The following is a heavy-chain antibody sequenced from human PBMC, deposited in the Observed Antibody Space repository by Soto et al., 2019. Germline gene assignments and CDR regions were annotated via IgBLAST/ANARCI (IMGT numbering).Heavy chain of an antibody. V-gene: IGHV3-30*18. CDR3: AKDDLGYSSGWYPRSPIYYYMDV. J-gene: IGHJ6*03. CDR2: ISYDGSNK. Sequence: GGSLRLSCAASGFTFSSYGMHWVRQAPGKGLEWVAVISYDGSNKYYADSVKGRFTISRDNSKNTLYLQMNSLRAEDTAVYYCAKDDLGYSSGWYPRSPIYYYMDVWGKGTTVAVSS. CDR1: GFTFSSYG. D-gene: IGHD6-19*01.